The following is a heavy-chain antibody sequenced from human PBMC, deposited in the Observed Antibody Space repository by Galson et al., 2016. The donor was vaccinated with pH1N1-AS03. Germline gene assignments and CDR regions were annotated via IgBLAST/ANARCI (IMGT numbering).Heavy chain of an antibody. CDR3: ARGQGYNSGYFDTDY. V-gene: IGHV3-33*01. D-gene: IGHD3-22*01. CDR2: MWYDGSNK. J-gene: IGHJ4*02. Sequence: SLRLSCAASRFTFSSYGMHWVRQTPGKGLEWVAVMWYDGSNKYYADSVKGRFTISRDNSKNTLYLQMSSLRAEDTAVYYCARGQGYNSGYFDTDYWGRGTLVTVSS. CDR1: RFTFSSYG.